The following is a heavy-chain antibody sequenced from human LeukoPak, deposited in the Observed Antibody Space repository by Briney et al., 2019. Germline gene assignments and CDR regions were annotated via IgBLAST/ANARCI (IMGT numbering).Heavy chain of an antibody. CDR3: ARDRGGTSGMDV. J-gene: IGHJ6*03. D-gene: IGHD4-23*01. Sequence: GGSLRLSCAASGLTVNSNYMSWVRQAPGKGLEWVSVIYSGGTTYYADSVKGRFTISRGNSKNTLSLQMKSLRADDTAVYYCARDRGGTSGMDVWGKGTTVTVSS. CDR2: IYSGGTT. V-gene: IGHV3-53*01. CDR1: GLTVNSNY.